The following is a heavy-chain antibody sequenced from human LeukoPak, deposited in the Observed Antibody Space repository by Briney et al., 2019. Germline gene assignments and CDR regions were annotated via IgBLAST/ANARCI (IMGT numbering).Heavy chain of an antibody. CDR3: ARDWGYGDDHPFDY. V-gene: IGHV3-30-3*01. CDR1: GFTFSSST. CDR2: ISYDGSNK. D-gene: IGHD2-21*02. Sequence: PGGSLRLSCGASGFTFSSSTMHWVRQAPGKGLEWVTLISYDGSNKYYADSVKGRFTISRDNSKNTLYLQMNSLRAEDTAVHYCARDWGYGDDHPFDYCGQGTLVTVSS. J-gene: IGHJ4*02.